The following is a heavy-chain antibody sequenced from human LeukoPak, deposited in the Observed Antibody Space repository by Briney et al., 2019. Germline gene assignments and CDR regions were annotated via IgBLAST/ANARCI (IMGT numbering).Heavy chain of an antibody. Sequence: GGSLRLSCAASGFTFSSYAMHWVRQAPGKGLEWVALISYDGSNKYYADSVKARFIISRDNSKNTLYLQMNSLRAEDTAVYYCAKDLYDSSGYYSPFHWGQGTLVTVSS. CDR3: AKDLYDSSGYYSPFH. V-gene: IGHV3-30*04. CDR2: ISYDGSNK. CDR1: GFTFSSYA. J-gene: IGHJ4*02. D-gene: IGHD3-22*01.